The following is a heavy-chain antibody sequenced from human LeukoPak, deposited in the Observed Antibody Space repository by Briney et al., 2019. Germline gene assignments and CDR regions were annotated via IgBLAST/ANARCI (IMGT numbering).Heavy chain of an antibody. CDR2: INPSGGST. J-gene: IGHJ4*02. D-gene: IGHD6-6*01. V-gene: IGHV1-46*01. CDR1: GYTFTGYH. CDR3: ARGRSSSGPFDY. Sequence: ASVKVSCKASGYTFTGYHIHWVRQAPGQGLEWMGIINPSGGSTSYAQKFQGRVTMTRDTSTSTVYMELSSLRSEDTAVYYCARGRSSSGPFDYWGQGTLVTVSS.